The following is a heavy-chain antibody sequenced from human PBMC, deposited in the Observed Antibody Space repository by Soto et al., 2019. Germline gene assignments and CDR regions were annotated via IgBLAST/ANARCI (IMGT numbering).Heavy chain of an antibody. CDR1: GYTFTGYY. D-gene: IGHD6-13*01. CDR3: ARGYSSSWYDGSYYYYGMDV. CDR2: INPNSGGT. Sequence: ASVKVSCKGSGYTFTGYYMHWVRQAPGQWLGWVGWINPNSGGTNYAQKFQGWVTMTRDTSISTAYMELSRLRSDDTAVYYCARGYSSSWYDGSYYYYGMDVWGQGTTVTVSS. V-gene: IGHV1-2*04. J-gene: IGHJ6*02.